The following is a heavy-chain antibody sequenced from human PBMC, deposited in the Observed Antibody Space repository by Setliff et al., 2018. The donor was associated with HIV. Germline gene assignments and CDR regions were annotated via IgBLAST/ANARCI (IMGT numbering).Heavy chain of an antibody. D-gene: IGHD3-9*01. CDR3: ARATRLTRIFTPLYFDY. CDR2: IHHSGSY. J-gene: IGHJ4*02. Sequence: ASETLSLTCTVSGVSINSDGYYWGWIRQHPGKGLEWIGYIHHSGSYYYNPSLKSRLTISVDTSKNQFSLRLDSVTAADTAVYYCARATRLTRIFTPLYFDYWGQGALVTVSS. CDR1: GVSINSDGYY. V-gene: IGHV4-31*03.